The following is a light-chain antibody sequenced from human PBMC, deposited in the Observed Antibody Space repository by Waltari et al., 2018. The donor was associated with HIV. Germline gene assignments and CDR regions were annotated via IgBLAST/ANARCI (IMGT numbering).Light chain of an antibody. Sequence: IQMTQSPSSLSAAVGDRVTITCRTRQGITNSLAWYQQKPGQLPRLLIYAASTLQSGVPSRFSGSGSGTEFTLTINSLQPEDVAIYYCQKCDSAPFTFGPGTQVDLQ. J-gene: IGKJ3*01. CDR3: QKCDSAPFT. V-gene: IGKV1-27*01. CDR1: QGITNS. CDR2: AAS.